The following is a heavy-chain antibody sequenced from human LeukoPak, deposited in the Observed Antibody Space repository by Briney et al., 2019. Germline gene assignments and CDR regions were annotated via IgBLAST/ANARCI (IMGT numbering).Heavy chain of an antibody. J-gene: IGHJ4*02. Sequence: SETLSLTCTVSGGSISSYYWSWIRQPPGKGLEWIGYIYYTGSTNYNPSLKSRVTISVDTSKNQFSLKLSSVTAADTAVYYCAGPGPTGGPYWGQGTLVTVSS. V-gene: IGHV4-59*08. CDR1: GGSISSYY. CDR3: AGPGPTGGPY. D-gene: IGHD3-10*01. CDR2: IYYTGST.